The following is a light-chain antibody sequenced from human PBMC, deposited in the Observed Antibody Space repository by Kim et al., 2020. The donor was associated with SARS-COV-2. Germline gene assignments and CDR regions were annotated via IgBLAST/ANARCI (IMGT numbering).Light chain of an antibody. CDR3: QAWDSSTWV. J-gene: IGLJ3*02. CDR2: EDS. V-gene: IGLV3-1*01. CDR1: KLGDKY. Sequence: SYELTQPPSVSVSPGQTASITCSGDKLGDKYACWYQQKPGQSPVLVIYEDSERPSGIPERFSGSNSGNTATMTLSGTQAMDEADYYCQAWDSSTWVFGGGTQLTVL.